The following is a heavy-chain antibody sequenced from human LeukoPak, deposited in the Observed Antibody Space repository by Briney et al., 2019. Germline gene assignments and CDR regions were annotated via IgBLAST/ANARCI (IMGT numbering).Heavy chain of an antibody. J-gene: IGHJ5*02. CDR1: GFTFDDYA. V-gene: IGHV3-9*01. CDR2: ISWNSGSI. D-gene: IGHD2-2*02. CDR3: ARDRVVPAAIFEFDP. Sequence: SLRLSCAASGFTFDDYAMHWVRHAPGXGLXXVSGISWNSGSIGYADSVKGRFTISRDNAKNSLYLQMNSLRAEDTAVYYCARDRVVPAAIFEFDPWGQGTLVTVSS.